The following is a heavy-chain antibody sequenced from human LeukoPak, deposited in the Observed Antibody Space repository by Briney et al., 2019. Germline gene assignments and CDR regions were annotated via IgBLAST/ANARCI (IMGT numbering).Heavy chain of an antibody. CDR3: ARVQGGGYRTADY. CDR1: GFTFSNYM. J-gene: IGHJ4*02. D-gene: IGHD6-19*01. CDR2: ILENGSYQ. V-gene: IGHV3-30*04. Sequence: PGGSLRLSCAASGFTFSNYMMHWVRQAPGKGLDWVAVILENGSYQYYADSVKGRFTISRDNSKNTLFLQMNSLRGEDSAIYFCARVQGGGYRTADYWGQGTLVTVSS.